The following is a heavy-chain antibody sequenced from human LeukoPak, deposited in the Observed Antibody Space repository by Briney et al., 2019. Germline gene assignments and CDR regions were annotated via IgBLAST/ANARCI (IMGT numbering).Heavy chain of an antibody. V-gene: IGHV4-34*03. D-gene: IGHD7-27*01. J-gene: IGHJ4*02. CDR1: GGSFSGYY. CDR2: INHSGST. CDR3: SRKLGNDY. Sequence: SETLSLTCAVYGGSFSGYYWSWIRQPPGKGLEWIGEINHSGSTNYNPSLKSRVTISVDTSKNQFSLKLSSVTAADTAVYCASRKLGNDYRGQGTLVTVSS.